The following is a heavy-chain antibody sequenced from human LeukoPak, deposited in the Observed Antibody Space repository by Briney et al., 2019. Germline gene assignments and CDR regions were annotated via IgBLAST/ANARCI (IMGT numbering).Heavy chain of an antibody. V-gene: IGHV3-7*01. CDR2: IKEDGSEK. Sequence: GGSLRPSCAASGFTLISSWMSWVRHAPGEGLEWVANIKEDGSEKYYVGSVTGRFTISRDNAKNSLYPQMNSLRAEDTAVYCCVRYWSLGHWGQGTLVTVSS. J-gene: IGHJ4*02. CDR1: GFTLISSW. CDR3: VRYWSLGH. D-gene: IGHD2-8*02.